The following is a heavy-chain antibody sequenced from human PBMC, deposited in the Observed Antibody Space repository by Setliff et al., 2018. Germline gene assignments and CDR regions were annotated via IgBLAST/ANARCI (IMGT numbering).Heavy chain of an antibody. CDR3: ARDRSTVIRGVTSFFYYYMDV. CDR2: IFYSDTA. CDR1: GGSIGPHY. V-gene: IGHV4-59*11. J-gene: IGHJ6*03. Sequence: SETLSLTCSVSGGSIGPHYWSWIRQAPGKGLEWIGHIFYSDTAKYNPSLESRAAISVDSSKNQFSLKLRSVTAADTAVYYCARDRSTVIRGVTSFFYYYMDVWGGGTTVTVSS. D-gene: IGHD3-10*01.